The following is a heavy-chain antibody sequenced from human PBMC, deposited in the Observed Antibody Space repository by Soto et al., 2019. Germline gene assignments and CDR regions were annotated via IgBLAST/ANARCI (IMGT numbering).Heavy chain of an antibody. D-gene: IGHD3-9*01. V-gene: IGHV4-59*01. Sequence: ETLSLTCTVSGGSISSYYWSWIRQPPGKGLEWIGYIYYSGSTNYNPSLKSRVTISVDTSKNQFSLKLSSVTAADTAVYYCARSPPYLRYFDWLSLWGQGTLVTVSS. J-gene: IGHJ4*02. CDR3: ARSPPYLRYFDWLSL. CDR1: GGSISSYY. CDR2: IYYSGST.